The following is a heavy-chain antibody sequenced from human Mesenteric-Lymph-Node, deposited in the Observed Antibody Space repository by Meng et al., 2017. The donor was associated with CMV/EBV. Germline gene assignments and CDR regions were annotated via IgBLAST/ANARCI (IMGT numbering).Heavy chain of an antibody. D-gene: IGHD2-2*01. J-gene: IGHJ4*02. Sequence: GGSLRLSCAASGFTVGKSGMHWVRQAPGKGLVWVSHITTGGSDTSYADSVKGRFTISRDNAKNTLDLQMNSLTADDSAIYYCARQPAAIDTLDYWGQGTLVTVSS. CDR2: ITTGGSDT. V-gene: IGHV3-74*01. CDR3: ARQPAAIDTLDY. CDR1: GFTVGKSG.